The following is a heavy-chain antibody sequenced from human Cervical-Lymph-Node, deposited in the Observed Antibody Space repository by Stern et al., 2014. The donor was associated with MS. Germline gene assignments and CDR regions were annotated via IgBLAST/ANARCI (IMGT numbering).Heavy chain of an antibody. D-gene: IGHD1-26*01. Sequence: QVQLVQSGAEVKKPGSSVKVSCQASGGTLISYPISWVRQAPGQGLEWLGGIMPILGTSNYAHKFQGRVTITADESTTTIYMELRSLKSEETAVYYCARHLGSHESGWFDPWGQGTLVTVSS. CDR1: GGTLISYP. CDR2: IMPILGTS. CDR3: ARHLGSHESGWFDP. V-gene: IGHV1-69*01. J-gene: IGHJ5*02.